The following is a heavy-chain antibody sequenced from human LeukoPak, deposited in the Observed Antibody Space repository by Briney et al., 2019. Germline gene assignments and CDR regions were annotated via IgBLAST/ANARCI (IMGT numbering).Heavy chain of an antibody. D-gene: IGHD3-3*01. CDR3: AKSSDFSFDY. V-gene: IGHV3-66*01. CDR2: IYVNGAT. Sequence: GGSLRLSCAASGFSVSSNYMSWVRQAPGKGLEWVSIIYVNGATYYADSVKGRFIISRDNTQNALYLQMNSLRAEDTAVYYCAKSSDFSFDYWGQGTLVTVSS. CDR1: GFSVSSNY. J-gene: IGHJ4*02.